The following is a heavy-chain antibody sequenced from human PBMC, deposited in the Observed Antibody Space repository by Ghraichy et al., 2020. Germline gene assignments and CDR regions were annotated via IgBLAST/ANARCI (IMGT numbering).Heavy chain of an antibody. CDR1: GGSISSGGYS. D-gene: IGHD5-12*01. J-gene: IGHJ2*01. Sequence: SETLSLTCAVSGGSISSGGYSWSWIRQPPGKGLEWIGYIYYSGSTYHNPSLKSRVTISVDTFKNQFSLKLSSVTAADTAVYYCARTSSGYDWKDWYFDLWGRGTLVTVSS. CDR3: ARTSSGYDWKDWYFDL. CDR2: IYYSGST. V-gene: IGHV4-30-4*07.